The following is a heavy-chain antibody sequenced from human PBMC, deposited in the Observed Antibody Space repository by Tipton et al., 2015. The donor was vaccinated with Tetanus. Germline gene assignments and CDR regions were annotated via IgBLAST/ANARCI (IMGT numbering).Heavy chain of an antibody. Sequence: GLVKPSETLSLTCTVSGASVSSAGYYWTWIRQPPGKGLEWIGYIYDSGSTNYNPSPKSRITMSVDTSKNPFSLRLNSVSTTDTAVYYSARAYRGSWFPDRRLDYWGQGVLVTVSS. D-gene: IGHD6-13*01. CDR1: GASVSSAGYY. V-gene: IGHV4-61*03. CDR2: IYDSGST. CDR3: ARAYRGSWFPDRRLDY. J-gene: IGHJ4*02.